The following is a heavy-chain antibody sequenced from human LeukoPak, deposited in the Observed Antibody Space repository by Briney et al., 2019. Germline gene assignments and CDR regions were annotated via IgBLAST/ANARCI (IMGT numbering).Heavy chain of an antibody. Sequence: SGTLSLTCAVSGGSISSSNWWSWVRQPPGQGPEWIGEIYHSGSTNYNPSLKSRVTISVDKSKNQFSLKLSSVTAADTAVYYCARFGVVVPAALYWGQGTLVTVSS. CDR1: GGSISSSNW. D-gene: IGHD2-2*01. CDR3: ARFGVVVPAALY. CDR2: IYHSGST. J-gene: IGHJ4*02. V-gene: IGHV4-4*02.